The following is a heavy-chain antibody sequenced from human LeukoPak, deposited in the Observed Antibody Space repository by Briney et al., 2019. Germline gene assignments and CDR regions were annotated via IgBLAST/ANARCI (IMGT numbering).Heavy chain of an antibody. CDR3: ARTDYGMDV. Sequence: GGSLRLFCAASGFTFISYEMNWGRQAPGKGLEWVSYISSSGGSAIYYADSVKGRFTISRDNAKNSLYLQMNSLRAEDTAVYYCARTDYGMDVWGQGTMVTVSS. CDR2: ISSSGGSAI. V-gene: IGHV3-48*03. CDR1: GFTFISYE. J-gene: IGHJ6*02.